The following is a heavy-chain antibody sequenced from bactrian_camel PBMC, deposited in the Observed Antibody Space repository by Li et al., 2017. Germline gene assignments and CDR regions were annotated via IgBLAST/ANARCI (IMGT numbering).Heavy chain of an antibody. CDR2: IWSDGTNT. CDR3: AAEPRGSAS. Sequence: HVQLVESGGGFVQPGGSLRLSCAASGLTFMRYGMSWVRQAPGKGLEWVSTIWSDGTNTYYADSVKGRFTMFRDNRKNTLYLQMNSLKPEVTAVYHCAAEPRGSASWGQGTQVTVS. CDR1: GLTFMRYG. J-gene: IGHJ6*01. D-gene: IGHD3*01. V-gene: IGHV3S6*01.